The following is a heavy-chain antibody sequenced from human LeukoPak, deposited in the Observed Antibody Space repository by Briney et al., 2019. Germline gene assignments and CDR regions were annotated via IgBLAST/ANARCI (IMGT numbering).Heavy chain of an antibody. V-gene: IGHV4-38-2*02. J-gene: IGHJ3*02. Sequence: PSETLSLTCTVSGYSINSGYYWGWIRQTPGKGLECIGSIHHSGSTYYNPSLKSRLTISVDTSKNQFSLKLSSVTAADTAVYFCARGPYSYDSSGAFDIWGQGTMVTVSS. CDR2: IHHSGST. CDR3: ARGPYSYDSSGAFDI. D-gene: IGHD3-22*01. CDR1: GYSINSGYY.